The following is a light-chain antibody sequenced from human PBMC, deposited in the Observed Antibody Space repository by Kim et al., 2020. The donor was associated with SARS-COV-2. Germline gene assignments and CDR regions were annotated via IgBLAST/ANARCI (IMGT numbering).Light chain of an antibody. J-gene: IGKJ2*01. Sequence: DIQLTQSPSFLSASVGDRVTVTGRASQVISHYLAWYQHKPGRAPKLLISAASNLQSGVPSRFSGSGSGTEFTLTISSLQPDDFATYYCQQFNTFPRTFGQGTKVDIK. V-gene: IGKV1-9*01. CDR3: QQFNTFPRT. CDR2: AAS. CDR1: QVISHY.